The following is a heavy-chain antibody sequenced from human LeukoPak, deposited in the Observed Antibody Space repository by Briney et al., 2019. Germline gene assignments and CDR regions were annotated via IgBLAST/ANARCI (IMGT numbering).Heavy chain of an antibody. CDR1: GYSISSGYY. Sequence: SETLSLTCAVSGYSISSGYYWGWIRQPPGKGLEWIGSIYHSGSTYYNPSIKSRVTISVDTSKNQFSLKLSSVTAADTAVYYCARQPALVVVAAPFDYWGQGTLVTVSS. D-gene: IGHD2-15*01. V-gene: IGHV4-38-2*01. CDR2: IYHSGST. J-gene: IGHJ4*02. CDR3: ARQPALVVVAAPFDY.